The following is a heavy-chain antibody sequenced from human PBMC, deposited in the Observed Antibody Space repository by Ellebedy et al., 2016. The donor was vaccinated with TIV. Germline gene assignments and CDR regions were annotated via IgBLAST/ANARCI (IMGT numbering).Heavy chain of an antibody. CDR2: INPNSGGT. D-gene: IGHD4-17*01. CDR3: ARDVVNYGDYEAVGFDY. CDR1: GYTFTGYY. Sequence: AASVKVSCKASGYTFTGYYMHWVRQAPGQGLEWMGWINPNSGGTNYAQKFQGRVTMTRDTSISTAYMELSRLRSDDTAVYYCARDVVNYGDYEAVGFDYWGQGTLVTVSS. J-gene: IGHJ4*02. V-gene: IGHV1-2*02.